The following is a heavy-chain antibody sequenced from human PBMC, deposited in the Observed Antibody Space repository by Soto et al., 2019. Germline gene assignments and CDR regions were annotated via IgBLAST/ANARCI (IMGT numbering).Heavy chain of an antibody. CDR3: AKEATNDQWEMLHFDS. CDR2: IRNKANGYTT. J-gene: IGHJ4*02. Sequence: PWGSLRLSCAASDFSFSDHYMYWVRQAPGKGLEWLGRIRNKANGYTTEYAASVRGRISISRDDSKNSLFLQVTNLKIEDTAVYFCAKEATNDQWEMLHFDSWGQGNLVTVSS. D-gene: IGHD1-26*01. V-gene: IGHV3-72*01. CDR1: DFSFSDHY.